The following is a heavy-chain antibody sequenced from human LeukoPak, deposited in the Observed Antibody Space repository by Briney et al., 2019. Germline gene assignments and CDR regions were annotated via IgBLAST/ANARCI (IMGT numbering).Heavy chain of an antibody. Sequence: GRSLRLSCAASGFTFSSYAMHWVRQAPGKGLEWVAVISFGGSNKYYADSVKGRFTISRDNSKNTLYLQMNSLRAEDTAVYYCATPEKQWHIFDYWGQGTLVTVSS. CDR3: ATPEKQWHIFDY. CDR2: ISFGGSNK. D-gene: IGHD6-19*01. V-gene: IGHV3-30*04. CDR1: GFTFSSYA. J-gene: IGHJ4*02.